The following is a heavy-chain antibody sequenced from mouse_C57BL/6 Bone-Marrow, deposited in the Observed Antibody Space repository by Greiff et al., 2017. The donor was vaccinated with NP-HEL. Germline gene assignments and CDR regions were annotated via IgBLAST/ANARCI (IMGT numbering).Heavy chain of an antibody. CDR3: ARGEDYGNYEAWFAY. CDR1: GYTFTSYW. D-gene: IGHD2-1*01. J-gene: IGHJ3*01. CDR2: IDPSDSYT. V-gene: IGHV1-59*01. Sequence: VQLQQSGAELVRPGTSVKLSCKASGYTFTSYWMHWVKQRPGQGLEWIGVIDPSDSYTNYNQKFKGKATLTVDTSSSTAYMQLSSLTSEDSAVYYCARGEDYGNYEAWFAYWGQGTLVTVSA.